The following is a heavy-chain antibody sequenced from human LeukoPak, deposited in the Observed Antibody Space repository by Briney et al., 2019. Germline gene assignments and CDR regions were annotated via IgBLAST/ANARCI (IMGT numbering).Heavy chain of an antibody. CDR1: GASISSDDYY. J-gene: IGHJ4*02. CDR3: VRQFDY. V-gene: IGHV4-61*02. CDR2: IYTSGST. Sequence: SQTLSLTCTVSGASISSDDYYWRWVRQPAGKGLEWIGRIYTSGSTNYSPSLKSRVTISVDTSKNQFSLRLSSVTAADTAVYYCVRQFDYWGQGTLVTVSS.